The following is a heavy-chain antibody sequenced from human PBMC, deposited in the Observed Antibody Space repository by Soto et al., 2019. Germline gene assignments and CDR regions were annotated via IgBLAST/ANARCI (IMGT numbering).Heavy chain of an antibody. CDR3: AKDSDQLLFDYYYYGMDV. CDR2: VSYDGSFK. V-gene: IGHV3-30*18. Sequence: VQLVESGGGVVQPGGSLRLSCEASGFTLSKFGIHWVRQAPGKGLEWVAVVSYDGSFKYYADSVKGRFTISRDNSKNTLYLQMNSLRPEDTALYYCAKDSDQLLFDYYYYGMDVWGQGTTVTVSS. CDR1: GFTLSKFG. D-gene: IGHD2-2*01. J-gene: IGHJ6*02.